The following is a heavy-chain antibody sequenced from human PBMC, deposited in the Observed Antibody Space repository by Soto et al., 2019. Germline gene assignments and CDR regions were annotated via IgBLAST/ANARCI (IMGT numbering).Heavy chain of an antibody. V-gene: IGHV3-53*01. CDR2: IPPVGTT. J-gene: IGHJ6*02. D-gene: IGHD2-21*02. CDR3: ARDSQGVATGIPVYYYYGMYV. CDR1: GFTVSNNY. Sequence: EVRLVESGGGLIQPGGSLRLSCAASGFTVSNNYMSWVRQALGKGLEWVSIIPPVGTTYYADAVEGRFTISRDNSKNTLYIHLNSLRAEDTAVYYCARDSQGVATGIPVYYYYGMYVWGQGTTVTVSS.